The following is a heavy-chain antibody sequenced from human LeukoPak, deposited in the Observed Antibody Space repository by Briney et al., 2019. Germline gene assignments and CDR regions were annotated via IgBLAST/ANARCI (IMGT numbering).Heavy chain of an antibody. Sequence: ASVKVSCKASGYTFTAHYLHWVRQAPGEGLEWMGWVNPNSDGRRYAQKFQGRVAMTSDTSITTAYMELERLTSDDTAVYYCAPNSGYSSGWFTGWGQGTLVTVSS. CDR2: VNPNSDGR. CDR3: APNSGYSSGWFTG. D-gene: IGHD6-19*01. CDR1: GYTFTAHY. V-gene: IGHV1-2*02. J-gene: IGHJ4*02.